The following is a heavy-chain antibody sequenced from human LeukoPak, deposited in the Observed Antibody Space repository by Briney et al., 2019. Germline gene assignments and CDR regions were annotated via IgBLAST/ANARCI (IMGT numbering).Heavy chain of an antibody. V-gene: IGHV3-30*18. CDR3: AKSPGVERRGRNYFDY. CDR2: ISYDGSNK. CDR1: GFTFSSYG. D-gene: IGHD1-1*01. Sequence: GGSLRLSCAASGFTFSSYGMHWVRQAPGKGLEWVAVISYDGSNKYYADSVKGRFTISRDSSKNTLYLQMNSLRAEDTAVYYCAKSPGVERRGRNYFDYWGQGTLVTVSS. J-gene: IGHJ4*02.